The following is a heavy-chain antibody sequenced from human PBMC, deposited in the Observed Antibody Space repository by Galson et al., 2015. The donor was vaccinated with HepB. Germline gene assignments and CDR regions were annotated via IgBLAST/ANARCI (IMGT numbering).Heavy chain of an antibody. Sequence: SLRLSCAASGFTFSSYGMHWVRQAPGKGLEWVAFIRYDGSNKYYADSVKGRFTISRDNSKNTLYLQMNSLRAEDTAVYYCATPGPLSGYELDYWGQGTLVTVSS. CDR3: ATPGPLSGYELDY. CDR1: GFTFSSYG. J-gene: IGHJ4*02. V-gene: IGHV3-30*02. D-gene: IGHD5-12*01. CDR2: IRYDGSNK.